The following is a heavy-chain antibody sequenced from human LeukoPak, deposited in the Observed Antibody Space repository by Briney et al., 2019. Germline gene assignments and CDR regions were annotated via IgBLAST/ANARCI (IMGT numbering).Heavy chain of an antibody. CDR2: ISSDGSDK. Sequence: GGSLRLSCAASGFTFSSYPMHWVRQAPGKGLEWVALISSDGSDKKYADSVKGRSTISRDNSKNTLYLQMNSLRAEDTAVYYCAKDQATVVSLFDYWGQGTLVTVSS. CDR1: GFTFSSYP. CDR3: AKDQATVVSLFDY. D-gene: IGHD4-23*01. J-gene: IGHJ4*02. V-gene: IGHV3-30-3*01.